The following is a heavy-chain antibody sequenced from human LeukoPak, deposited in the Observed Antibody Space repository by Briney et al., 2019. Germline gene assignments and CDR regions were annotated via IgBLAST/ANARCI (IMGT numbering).Heavy chain of an antibody. CDR3: AREGVNYGDARDCYYYYMDV. CDR1: GGSISSSSYS. CDR2: IYYTGST. Sequence: PSETLSLTCTVSGGSISSSSYSWGWIRQPPGKGLEWIGNIYYTGSTYYNPSLKSRVTISVDTSKNQFSLKLSSVTAADTAVYYCAREGVNYGDARDCYYYYMDVWGKGTTVTISS. J-gene: IGHJ6*03. V-gene: IGHV4-39*07. D-gene: IGHD4-17*01.